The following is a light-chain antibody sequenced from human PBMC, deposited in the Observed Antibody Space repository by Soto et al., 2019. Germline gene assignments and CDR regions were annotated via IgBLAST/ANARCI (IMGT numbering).Light chain of an antibody. J-gene: IGKJ3*01. CDR3: QKYSSVPV. CDR2: AAS. CDR1: QGIRNF. V-gene: IGKV1-27*01. Sequence: DIQMTQSPTSLSASVGDRVTITCRASQGIRNFVAWYQQKPGKPPKLLIYAASTLQSGVPSRFSGSGSGTDFALTIDRLHPEDVATYFCQKYSSVPVFGPGTKVEIK.